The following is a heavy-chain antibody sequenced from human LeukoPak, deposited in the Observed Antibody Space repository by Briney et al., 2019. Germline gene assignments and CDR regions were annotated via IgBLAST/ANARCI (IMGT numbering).Heavy chain of an antibody. V-gene: IGHV3-9*01. Sequence: GGSLRLSCRGSGFTFSNYAMAWVRQAPGKGLEWVSGISWNSGSIGYADSVKGRFTISRDNAKNSLYLQMNSLRAEDTALYYCAKGRGFLLADAFDIWGQGTMVTVSS. J-gene: IGHJ3*02. CDR1: GFTFSNYA. CDR2: ISWNSGSI. D-gene: IGHD3-3*01. CDR3: AKGRGFLLADAFDI.